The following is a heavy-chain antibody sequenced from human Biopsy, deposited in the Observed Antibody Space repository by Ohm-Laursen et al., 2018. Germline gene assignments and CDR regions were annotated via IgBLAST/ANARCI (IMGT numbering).Heavy chain of an antibody. CDR1: GFSFSDYH. CDR3: ARDTRWSPYSMDV. CDR2: ISGGGTI. Sequence: SLRLSCTAPGFSFSDYHMSGIRQAPGRGLGWVSYISGGGTIYYGDSMKGRVTISRDNAKNSLYLQMHSLRAEDTAVYYCARDTRWSPYSMDVWGQGTTVTVSS. J-gene: IGHJ6*02. D-gene: IGHD4-23*01. V-gene: IGHV3-11*01.